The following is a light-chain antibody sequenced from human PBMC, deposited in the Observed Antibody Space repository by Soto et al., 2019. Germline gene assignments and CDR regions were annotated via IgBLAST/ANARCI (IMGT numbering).Light chain of an antibody. J-gene: IGLJ2*01. CDR2: EVS. V-gene: IGLV2-14*01. CDR3: SSYTTNSPPVV. Sequence: QSALAQPASVSGSPGQSITISCTGTSSDVGGYNYVSWYQQHPGKAPKLMIYEVSNRPSGVSNRFSGSKSGNTASLTISGLQAEDEAHYYCSSYTTNSPPVVFGGGTKVTVL. CDR1: SSDVGGYNY.